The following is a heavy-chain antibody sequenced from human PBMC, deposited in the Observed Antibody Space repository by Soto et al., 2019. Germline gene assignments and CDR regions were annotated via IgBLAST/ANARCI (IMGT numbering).Heavy chain of an antibody. D-gene: IGHD3-10*01. V-gene: IGHV3-13*01. J-gene: IGHJ6*02. CDR3: VRDRITMVRGDYYGMDV. CDR2: ISSAGDT. CDR1: GFTFSGSA. Sequence: GGSLRLSCAASGFTFSGSAMHWVRQASGKGLEWVSAISSAGDTYYTGSVKGRFTISRENAKNSLFLQMNSLRAEDTAVYYCVRDRITMVRGDYYGMDVWGQGTTVTVSS.